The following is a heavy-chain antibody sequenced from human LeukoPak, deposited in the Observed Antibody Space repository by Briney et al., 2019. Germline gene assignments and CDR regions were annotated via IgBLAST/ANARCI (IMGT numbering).Heavy chain of an antibody. Sequence: SGGSLRLSCAASGFTFSSYAVSWVRQAPGKGLEWVSSISGSGGSTYSADSVKGRFTISRDNSKNTLYPQMNSLRAEDTALYYCAKDRSCTNDICHGDFDYWGQGTLVTVSS. J-gene: IGHJ4*02. CDR1: GFTFSSYA. V-gene: IGHV3-23*01. D-gene: IGHD2-8*01. CDR3: AKDRSCTNDICHGDFDY. CDR2: ISGSGGST.